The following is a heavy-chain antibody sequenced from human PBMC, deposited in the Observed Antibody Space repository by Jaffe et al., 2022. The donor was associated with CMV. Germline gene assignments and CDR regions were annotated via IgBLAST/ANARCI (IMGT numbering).Heavy chain of an antibody. D-gene: IGHD1-20*01. CDR3: ARQFITGTPIDY. J-gene: IGHJ4*02. Sequence: QLQLQESGPGLVKPSETLSLTCTVSGGSISSSSYYWGWIRQPPGKGLEWIGSIYYSGSTYYNPSLKSRVTISVDTSKNQFSLKLSSVTAADTAVYYCARQFITGTPIDYWGQGTLVTVSS. V-gene: IGHV4-39*01. CDR2: IYYSGST. CDR1: GGSISSSSYY.